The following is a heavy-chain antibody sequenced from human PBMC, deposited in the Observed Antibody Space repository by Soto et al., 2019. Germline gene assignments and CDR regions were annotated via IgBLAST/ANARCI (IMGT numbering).Heavy chain of an antibody. J-gene: IGHJ4*02. D-gene: IGHD3-3*01. V-gene: IGHV3-23*01. CDR3: AKDQVNDFWSGYGY. CDR2: ISGSGGST. Sequence: GGSLRLSCAASGFTVSSYAMSWVRQAPGKRLEGVSAISGSGGSTYYADSVKGRFTISSDNSKNTLYLQMNSLRAEDTAVYYCAKDQVNDFWSGYGYRGQGTLVTVSS. CDR1: GFTVSSYA.